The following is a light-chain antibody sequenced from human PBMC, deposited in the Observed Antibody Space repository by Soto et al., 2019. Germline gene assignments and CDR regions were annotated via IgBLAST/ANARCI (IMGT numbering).Light chain of an antibody. Sequence: DIQLTQSPSFLSASAGDRVTITYRASQDITSYLAWYQQKPGKAPNLLISVASTFQSGVPSRFSGSGSGTEFTLTVSSLQPEDFATYYCQQLNSYPFTCGPGTKVDIK. J-gene: IGKJ3*01. V-gene: IGKV1-9*01. CDR3: QQLNSYPFT. CDR2: VAS. CDR1: QDITSY.